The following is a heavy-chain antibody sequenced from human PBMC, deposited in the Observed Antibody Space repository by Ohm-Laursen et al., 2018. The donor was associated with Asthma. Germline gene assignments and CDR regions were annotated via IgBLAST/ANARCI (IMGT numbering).Heavy chain of an antibody. CDR1: GYTFSRYS. J-gene: IGHJ4*02. V-gene: IGHV3-21*01. D-gene: IGHD3-22*01. Sequence: SLRLSCAASGYTFSRYSIHWIRQAPGKGLEWVASISTASTFIYYADSVRGRFTTSRDNARNLVFLQMNSLRAEDTAVYYCARVEGDYYDSSGYYYGYNDYWGQGTLVTVSS. CDR3: ARVEGDYYDSSGYYYGYNDY. CDR2: ISTASTFI.